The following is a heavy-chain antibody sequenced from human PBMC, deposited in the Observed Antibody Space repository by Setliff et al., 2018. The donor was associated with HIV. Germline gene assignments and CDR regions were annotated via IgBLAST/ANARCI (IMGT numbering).Heavy chain of an antibody. CDR2: INHSGST. J-gene: IGHJ4*02. D-gene: IGHD2-2*01. V-gene: IGHV4-34*01. Sequence: PSETLSLTCAVYGGSFSGYYWSWIRQPPGKGLEWIGEINHSGSTNYNPSLKSRVTISVDTSKNQFSLKLSSVTAADTAVYYCARLDCSSSSGFVDYWGQGTLVTVSS. CDR3: ARLDCSSSSGFVDY. CDR1: GGSFSGYY.